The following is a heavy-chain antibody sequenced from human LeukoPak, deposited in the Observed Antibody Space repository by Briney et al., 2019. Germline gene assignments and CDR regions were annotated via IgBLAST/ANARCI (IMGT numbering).Heavy chain of an antibody. J-gene: IGHJ4*02. V-gene: IGHV3-23*01. Sequence: GGSLRLSCAASGFTFTSYSMNWVRQAPGKGLEWVSTISGGGGSTYYADSVKGRFTISRDNSKNTLYLQVNSLRAEDMAVYYCAKGGKWDVTPFDYWGQGTLVTVSS. CDR3: AKGGKWDVTPFDY. CDR2: ISGGGGST. CDR1: GFTFTSYS. D-gene: IGHD1-26*01.